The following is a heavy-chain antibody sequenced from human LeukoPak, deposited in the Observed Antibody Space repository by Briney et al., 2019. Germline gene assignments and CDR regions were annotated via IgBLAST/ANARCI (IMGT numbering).Heavy chain of an antibody. CDR3: ARMEMATAIFDY. Sequence: ASVKVSCKASGYTFTSYAITWVRQAPGQGLEWMGWISAYNGNTNYAQSLQGRVTMTTDTSTSTAYMELRSLRSDDTAMYYCARMEMATAIFDYWGQGTLVTVSS. V-gene: IGHV1-18*01. CDR1: GYTFTSYA. CDR2: ISAYNGNT. D-gene: IGHD5-24*01. J-gene: IGHJ4*02.